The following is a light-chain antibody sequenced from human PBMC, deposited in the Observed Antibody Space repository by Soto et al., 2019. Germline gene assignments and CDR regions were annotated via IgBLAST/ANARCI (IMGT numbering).Light chain of an antibody. CDR3: QQYDNL. CDR1: QDISNY. Sequence: DIQMTQSPSSLSASVGDRVTITCQASQDISNYLNWYQQKPGKAPKLLIYDASNLETGVPSRFSGSASGTDFIFTISSLQPEDIATYYCQQYDNLFGPGTKVDIK. CDR2: DAS. V-gene: IGKV1-33*01. J-gene: IGKJ3*01.